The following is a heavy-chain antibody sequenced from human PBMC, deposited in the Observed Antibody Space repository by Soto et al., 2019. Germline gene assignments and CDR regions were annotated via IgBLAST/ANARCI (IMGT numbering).Heavy chain of an antibody. CDR2: MNPGSGDT. CDR1: GYIFTNND. J-gene: IGHJ5*02. CDR3: ARMATFGSLNWFDP. Sequence: QVQLVQSGAEVREPGASVKVSCKASGYIFTNNDVSWVRQATGQGLEWMGWMNPGSGDTGYAQKFQGRVTMTRDISIATAHMELSSLRSDDTAIYYCARMATFGSLNWFDPWGQGTLVTVSS. D-gene: IGHD3-16*01. V-gene: IGHV1-8*01.